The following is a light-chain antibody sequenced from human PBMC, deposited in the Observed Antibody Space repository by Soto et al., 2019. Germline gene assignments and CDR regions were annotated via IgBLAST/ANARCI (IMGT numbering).Light chain of an antibody. V-gene: IGKV3-11*01. CDR3: QHRSAWPLT. CDR2: DAY. J-gene: IGKJ4*01. CDR1: QSVRGY. Sequence: EIVLTQSPATLSLSPGERATLSCRASQSVRGYLAWYQQKLGQAPRLLIYDAYNRATGVPARFSGSGSGADFTLTINSLEPEDFAVYYCQHRSAWPLTFGGGTKVEIK.